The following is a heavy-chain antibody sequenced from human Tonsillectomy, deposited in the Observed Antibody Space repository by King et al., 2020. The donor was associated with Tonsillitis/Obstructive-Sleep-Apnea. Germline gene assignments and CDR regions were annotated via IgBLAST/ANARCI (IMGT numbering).Heavy chain of an antibody. J-gene: IGHJ6*03. CDR1: GFTFSSYG. Sequence: VQLVESGGGVVQPGRSLRLSCAASGFTFSSYGMHWVRQAPGKGLEWVAVIWYDGSNKYYADSVKGRFTISRDNSKNTLYLQMNSLRAEDTAVYYCAGDGEGAYYYYYMDVWGKGTTVTVAS. CDR3: AGDGEGAYYYYYMDV. D-gene: IGHD3-10*01. V-gene: IGHV3-33*01. CDR2: IWYDGSNK.